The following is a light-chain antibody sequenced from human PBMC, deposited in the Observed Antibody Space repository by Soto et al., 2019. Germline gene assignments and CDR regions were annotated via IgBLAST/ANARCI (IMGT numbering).Light chain of an antibody. J-gene: IGKJ2*01. Sequence: IVLTQSPVTLSLSTGEGATLSCSASQSVTGTNLAWYQKRAGQAPRLLIYDAVRRATGIPDRFSGSGSGTDFTLTISRLEPEDFAVYYCHQYGSSLGTFGQGTKVEI. CDR1: QSVTGTN. V-gene: IGKV3-20*01. CDR3: HQYGSSLGT. CDR2: DAV.